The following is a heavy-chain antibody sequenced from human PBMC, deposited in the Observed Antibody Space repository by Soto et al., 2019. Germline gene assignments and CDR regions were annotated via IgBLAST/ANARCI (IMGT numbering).Heavy chain of an antibody. CDR1: GFTFSSYA. J-gene: IGHJ3*02. D-gene: IGHD7-27*01. V-gene: IGHV3-30-3*01. CDR2: ISYDGSNK. CDR3: AKGNWVRAFDI. Sequence: GGSLRLSCAASGFTFSSYAMHWVRQAPGKGLEWVAVISYDGSNKYYADSVKGRFTISRDNSKNTLYLQMNSLRAEDTAVYYCAKGNWVRAFDIWGQGTMVTVSS.